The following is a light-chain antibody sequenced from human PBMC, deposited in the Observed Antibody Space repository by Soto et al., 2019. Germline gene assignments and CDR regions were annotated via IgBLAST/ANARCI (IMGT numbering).Light chain of an antibody. J-gene: IGLJ1*01. Sequence: QSALTQPASVSGSPGQSITISCTGTSSDVGGYNYVSWYRQHPGKAPKLMIYDVSNRPSGVSNRFSGSKSGNTASLTISGLQAEDEADYYCSSYTSSSTLYVFGSGTKLNVL. CDR3: SSYTSSSTLYV. V-gene: IGLV2-14*01. CDR1: SSDVGGYNY. CDR2: DVS.